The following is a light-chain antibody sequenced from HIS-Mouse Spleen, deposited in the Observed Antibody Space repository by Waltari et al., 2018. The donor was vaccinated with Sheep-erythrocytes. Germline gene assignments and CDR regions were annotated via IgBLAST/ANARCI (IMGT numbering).Light chain of an antibody. J-gene: IGLJ3*02. V-gene: IGLV3-1*01. CDR2: QDS. CDR1: KLGDKY. Sequence: SYELTQPPSVSVSPGQTASITCSGAKLGDKYACWYQQRPCQSPVLVIYQDSKRPSGIPERFSGSNSGNTATLTISGTQAMDEADYYCQAWDSSTAWVFGGGTKLTVL. CDR3: QAWDSSTAWV.